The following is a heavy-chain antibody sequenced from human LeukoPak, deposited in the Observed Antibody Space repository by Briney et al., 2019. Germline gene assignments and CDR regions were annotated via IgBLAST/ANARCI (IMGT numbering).Heavy chain of an antibody. CDR2: IYRGGST. CDR1: GFTVSSNY. Sequence: GGSLRLSCAASGFTVSSNYMSWVRQAPGKGLEWVSVIYRGGSTYYADSGKRRFTISRDNSKNTLYLQMNSLRAADTAVYYCASNSSGLYYYGMDVWGQGTTVTVSS. V-gene: IGHV3-53*01. CDR3: ASNSSGLYYYGMDV. D-gene: IGHD6-19*01. J-gene: IGHJ6*02.